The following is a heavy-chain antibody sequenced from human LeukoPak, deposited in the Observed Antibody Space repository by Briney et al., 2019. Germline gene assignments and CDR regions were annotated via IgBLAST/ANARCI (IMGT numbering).Heavy chain of an antibody. V-gene: IGHV4-34*01. Sequence: SETLSLTCAVYGTSFSGYSWSWIRQSPGKGLEWIGEITDSGGTNYNPSFKSRLTISADTSKNQFSLKLASVTAADTAVCYCARIESYHILYRPYWGQGTLVTVSS. J-gene: IGHJ4*02. CDR3: ARIESYHILYRPY. CDR2: ITDSGGT. CDR1: GTSFSGYS. D-gene: IGHD3-9*01.